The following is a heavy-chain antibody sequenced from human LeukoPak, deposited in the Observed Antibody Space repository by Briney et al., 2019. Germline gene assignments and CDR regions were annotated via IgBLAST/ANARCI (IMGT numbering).Heavy chain of an antibody. Sequence: GGSLRLSCAASGFTFSTYDMNWVRQAPGKGLVWVSFITSSSNTIYYADSVKGRFTISRDNAMNSLYLQMNSLRAEDTAVYYCVRDRKGGAFDIWGQGTMVTVSS. D-gene: IGHD2-15*01. CDR2: ITSSSNTI. CDR1: GFTFSTYD. CDR3: VRDRKGGAFDI. J-gene: IGHJ3*02. V-gene: IGHV3-48*04.